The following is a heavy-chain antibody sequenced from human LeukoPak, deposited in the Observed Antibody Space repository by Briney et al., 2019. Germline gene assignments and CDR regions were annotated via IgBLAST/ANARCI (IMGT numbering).Heavy chain of an antibody. V-gene: IGHV4-59*01. CDR2: IYYSGST. Sequence: SETLSLTCTVSGGSISSYYWSWIRQPPGKGLEWIGYIYYSGSTNYNPSLKSRVTIPVDTSKNQFSLKLSSVTAADTAVYYCVRASTRSLKGDAFDIWGQGTMVTVSS. CDR3: VRASTRSLKGDAFDI. D-gene: IGHD2-2*01. J-gene: IGHJ3*02. CDR1: GGSISSYY.